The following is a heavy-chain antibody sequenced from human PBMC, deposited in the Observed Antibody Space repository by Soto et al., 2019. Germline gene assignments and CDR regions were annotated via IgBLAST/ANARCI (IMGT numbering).Heavy chain of an antibody. Sequence: QVQLQESGPGLVKPSETLSLTCTVSGGSISSYYWSWIRQPPGKGLEWIGYIYYSGSTNYNPSLKSRVTISVDTSKNQFSLKLSSVTAADTAVYYCARLIVVPATNYYYMDVWGKGTTVTVSS. V-gene: IGHV4-59*08. J-gene: IGHJ6*03. CDR2: IYYSGST. D-gene: IGHD2-2*01. CDR3: ARLIVVPATNYYYMDV. CDR1: GGSISSYY.